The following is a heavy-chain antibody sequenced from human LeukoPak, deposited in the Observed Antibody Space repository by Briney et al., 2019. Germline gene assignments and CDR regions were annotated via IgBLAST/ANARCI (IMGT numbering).Heavy chain of an antibody. Sequence: PGGSLRLSCAASGFTFSSYSMNWVRQAPGKGLEWVSYIISSSSTIYYADSVKGRFTISRDNAKNSLYLQMNSLRAEDTAVYYCARDPYCSSTSCSSWHYYYYGMDVWGQGTTVTVSS. D-gene: IGHD2-2*01. CDR1: GFTFSSYS. J-gene: IGHJ6*02. CDR2: IISSSSTI. CDR3: ARDPYCSSTSCSSWHYYYYGMDV. V-gene: IGHV3-48*01.